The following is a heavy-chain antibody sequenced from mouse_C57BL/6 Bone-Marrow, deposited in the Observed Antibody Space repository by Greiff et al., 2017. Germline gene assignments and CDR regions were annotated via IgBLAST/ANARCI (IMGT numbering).Heavy chain of an antibody. CDR1: GYTFTNYW. Sequence: VQLQQSGAELVRPGTSVKMSCKASGYTFTNYWIGWAKQRPGHGLEWIGDIYPGGGYTNYNEKFKGKATLTADKSSSTAYMQFSSLTSEDSAIYYCARALYYYGSSYAMDYGGQGTSVTVSS. D-gene: IGHD1-1*01. CDR2: IYPGGGYT. CDR3: ARALYYYGSSYAMDY. V-gene: IGHV1-63*01. J-gene: IGHJ4*01.